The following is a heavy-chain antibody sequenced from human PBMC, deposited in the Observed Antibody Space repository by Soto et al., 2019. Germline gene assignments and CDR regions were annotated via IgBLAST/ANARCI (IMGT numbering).Heavy chain of an antibody. CDR1: GFTFSIFG. Sequence: QVQLVESGGGVVQPGRSLRLSCAASGFTFSIFGMHWVRQAPGKGLEWAAIIWYDGSNAYYADSVRGRFTISRDNSKNTVYLQMNSLRAEDTAVYYCARDKGSSTVVSGISQEGYFDSWGQATLVTVSS. D-gene: IGHD6-19*01. J-gene: IGHJ4*02. CDR3: ARDKGSSTVVSGISQEGYFDS. V-gene: IGHV3-33*01. CDR2: IWYDGSNA.